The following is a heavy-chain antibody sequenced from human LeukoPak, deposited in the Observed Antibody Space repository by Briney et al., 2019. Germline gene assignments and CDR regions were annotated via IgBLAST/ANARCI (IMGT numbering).Heavy chain of an antibody. CDR2: ISGSGGST. CDR3: ARGGWYRSSWIQNDY. Sequence: GGSLRLSCAASGFTFSSYAMSWVRQAPGKGLEWVSAISGSGGSTYYADSVKGRFTISRDNAKNSLYLQMNSLRAEDTAVYYCARGGWYRSSWIQNDYWGQGTLVTVSS. V-gene: IGHV3-23*01. J-gene: IGHJ4*02. D-gene: IGHD6-13*01. CDR1: GFTFSSYA.